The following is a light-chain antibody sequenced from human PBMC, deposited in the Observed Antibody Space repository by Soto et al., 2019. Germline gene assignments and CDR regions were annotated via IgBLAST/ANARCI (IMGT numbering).Light chain of an antibody. J-gene: IGLJ2*01. Sequence: SYELTQPPSESVSPGQTARITCSGDALPKQYAYWYQQKPGQAPVLVIYKDSERPSGIPERFSGSSSGTTVTLTISGVQAEDEADYYCQSADSSGTDVVFGGGPKVTVL. CDR3: QSADSSGTDVV. V-gene: IGLV3-25*03. CDR1: ALPKQY. CDR2: KDS.